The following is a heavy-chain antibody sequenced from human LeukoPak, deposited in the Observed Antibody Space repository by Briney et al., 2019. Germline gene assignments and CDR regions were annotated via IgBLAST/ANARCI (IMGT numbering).Heavy chain of an antibody. CDR1: GGSISSYY. Sequence: SETLSLTCTVSGGSISSYYWSWIRQPPGKGLGWIGYIYYSGSTNYNPSLKSRVTISVDTSKNQFSLKLRSVTAADAAVYYCARDKRRYSSSWRRFDPWGQGTLVTVSS. V-gene: IGHV4-59*01. D-gene: IGHD6-13*01. J-gene: IGHJ5*02. CDR3: ARDKRRYSSSWRRFDP. CDR2: IYYSGST.